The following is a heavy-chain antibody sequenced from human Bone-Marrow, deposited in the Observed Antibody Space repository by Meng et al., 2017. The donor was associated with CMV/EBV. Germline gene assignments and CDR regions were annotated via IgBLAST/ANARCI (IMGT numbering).Heavy chain of an antibody. CDR1: GYTFTGYY. CDR3: ARGPYSGYDRGWFDP. Sequence: ASVKVSCNASGYTFTGYYMHWVRQAPGQGLEWMGWINPNSGGTNYAQKFQGRVTMTRDTSISTAYMELSRLRSDDTAVYYCARGPYSGYDRGWFDPWGQGTLVTVSS. CDR2: INPNSGGT. V-gene: IGHV1-2*02. D-gene: IGHD5-12*01. J-gene: IGHJ5*02.